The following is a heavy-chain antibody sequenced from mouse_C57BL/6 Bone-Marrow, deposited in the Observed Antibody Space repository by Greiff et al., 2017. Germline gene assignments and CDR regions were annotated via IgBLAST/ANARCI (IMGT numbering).Heavy chain of an antibody. J-gene: IGHJ2*01. CDR1: GYSITSDY. V-gene: IGHV3-8*01. CDR3: ARMRYYGSSQFLFDY. Sequence: VQLKESGPGLAKPSQTLSLTCSVTGYSITSDYWNWIRKFPGNKLEYMGYISYSGSTYYNPSLKCRISITRDTSKNQYYLQLNSVTTEDTATYYYARMRYYGSSQFLFDYWGKGTTLTVSS. CDR2: ISYSGST. D-gene: IGHD1-1*01.